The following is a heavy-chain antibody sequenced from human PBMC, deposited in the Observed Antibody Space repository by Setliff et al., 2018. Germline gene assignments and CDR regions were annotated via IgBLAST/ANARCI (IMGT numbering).Heavy chain of an antibody. Sequence: PSETLSLTCTVSGGSIRNYYWSWIRQPPGKGLEWIGYIYYSGTTNSIPSLKSRVTISLDTSKNHFSLKLDSVTAADTALYYCARSPSSGAYWNPRPFYSDYWARGTLVTVSS. CDR3: ARSPSSGAYWNPRPFYSDY. CDR2: IYYSGTT. CDR1: GGSIRNYY. D-gene: IGHD1-26*01. V-gene: IGHV4-59*08. J-gene: IGHJ4*02.